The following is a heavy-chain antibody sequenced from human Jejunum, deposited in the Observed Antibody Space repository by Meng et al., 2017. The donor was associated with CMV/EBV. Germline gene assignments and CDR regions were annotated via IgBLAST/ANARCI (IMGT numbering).Heavy chain of an antibody. CDR3: AKSVQDSSSGWYDYYYGMDV. V-gene: IGHV3-30*02. Sequence: CGMHWVRHAPGKGLECVAFIRFDGGKKYYADSVKGRFTISRDDSKNTLHLQMNSLKPEDTGDYYCAKSVQDSSSGWYDYYYGMDVWGQGTTVTVSS. CDR2: IRFDGGKK. J-gene: IGHJ6*02. CDR1: CG. D-gene: IGHD6-19*01.